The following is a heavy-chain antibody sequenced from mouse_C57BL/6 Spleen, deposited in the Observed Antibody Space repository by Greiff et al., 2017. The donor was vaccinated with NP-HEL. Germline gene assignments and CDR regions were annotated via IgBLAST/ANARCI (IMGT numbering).Heavy chain of an antibody. Sequence: VQLQQPGAELVKPGASVKLSCKASGYTFTSYWMQWVKQRPGQGLEWIGEIDPSDSYTNYNQKFKGKATLTVDTSSSTAYMQLSSLTSEDSAVYYCARSGTTVVARGAMDYWGQGTSVTVSS. CDR3: ARSGTTVVARGAMDY. J-gene: IGHJ4*01. V-gene: IGHV1-50*01. CDR2: IDPSDSYT. CDR1: GYTFTSYW. D-gene: IGHD1-1*01.